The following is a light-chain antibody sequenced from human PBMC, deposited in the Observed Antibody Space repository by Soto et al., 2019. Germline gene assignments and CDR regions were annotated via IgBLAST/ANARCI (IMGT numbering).Light chain of an antibody. CDR3: LQDINYPWT. CDR1: QGIGNA. J-gene: IGKJ1*01. CDR2: GAS. V-gene: IGKV1-6*01. Sequence: AIRVRHXPSSLSXXXXYXLXXAXRASQGIGNALGWYQQRPGKPPKVLIYGASNLQSGVPPRFSGSGSGTDFTLAISSLQPEDSATYYCLQDINYPWTFGQGTKV.